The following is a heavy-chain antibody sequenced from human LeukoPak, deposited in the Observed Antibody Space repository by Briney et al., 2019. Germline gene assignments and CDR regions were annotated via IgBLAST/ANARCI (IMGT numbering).Heavy chain of an antibody. J-gene: IGHJ4*02. V-gene: IGHV1-2*02. CDR1: GYTFTDYY. CDR3: ARDSSSSWSH. Sequence: ASVKVSCKASGYTFTDYYMHWVRQAPGRGLEWTGWINSNSGGTSYAQNFQGRVTMTRDTSISTAYMELSSLKSDDTAVYYCARDSSSSWSHWGQGTLVTVSS. D-gene: IGHD6-13*01. CDR2: INSNSGGT.